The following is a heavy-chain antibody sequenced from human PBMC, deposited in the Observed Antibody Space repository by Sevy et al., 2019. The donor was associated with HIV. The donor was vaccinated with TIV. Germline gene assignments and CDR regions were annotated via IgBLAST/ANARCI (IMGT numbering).Heavy chain of an antibody. J-gene: IGHJ4*02. CDR3: VRAVATNGSF. CDR1: GFSLSSYW. V-gene: IGHV3-7*01. CDR2: INHNGSVT. D-gene: IGHD2-15*01. Sequence: GGSLRLSCAASGFSLSSYWMNWVRQTPGKGLEWVANINHNGSVTYYVDSGKGRFTISGDNTRNFQYLQMTSLRVEDTALYYCVRAVATNGSFWGQGTLVTVSS.